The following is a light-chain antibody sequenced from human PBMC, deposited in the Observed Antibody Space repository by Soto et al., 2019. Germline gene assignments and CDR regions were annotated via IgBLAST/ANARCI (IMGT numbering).Light chain of an antibody. V-gene: IGKV2-24*01. CDR1: HSLVHSNGDTY. J-gene: IGKJ1*01. Sequence: DVVMTQTPLPSPVTLGQPASISCRSSHSLVHSNGDTYLTWYQQRPGQPPRLLISKISKRFSGVPDRFSGSGAGTDFTLKISRVEAEDVGVYYCMQLTHFPGTFGQGTRVEIQ. CDR3: MQLTHFPGT. CDR2: KIS.